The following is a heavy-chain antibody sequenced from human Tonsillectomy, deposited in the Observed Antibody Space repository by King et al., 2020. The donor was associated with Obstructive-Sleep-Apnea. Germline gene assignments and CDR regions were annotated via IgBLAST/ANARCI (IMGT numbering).Heavy chain of an antibody. V-gene: IGHV1-8*01. CDR2: MNPNSGNT. J-gene: IGHJ6*02. CDR3: AAGSWYYYGMDV. Sequence: VQLVESGAEVKKPGASVKVSCKASGYTFTSHDINWVRQATGQGLEWMGRMNPNSGNTGYAQKFQDRFTMTRDTSISTAYMELSSLRSEDTAVYYCAAGSWYYYGMDVWGQGTTVTVSS. CDR1: GYTFTSHD. D-gene: IGHD6-13*01.